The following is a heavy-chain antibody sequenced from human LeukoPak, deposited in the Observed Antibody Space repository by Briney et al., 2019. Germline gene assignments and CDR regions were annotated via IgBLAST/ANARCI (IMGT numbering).Heavy chain of an antibody. Sequence: GESLKISCKASGYIFTNYWIGWVRQVPGKGLEWLGIIYPGDSDTRYSPSFQGQVTISVDKSVTTAYLQWSSLKASDTAMYYCVRHLFNMDRGLIGYWGQGTLVTVSS. CDR3: VRHLFNMDRGLIGY. CDR2: IYPGDSDT. D-gene: IGHD3-10*01. J-gene: IGHJ4*02. CDR1: GYIFTNYW. V-gene: IGHV5-51*01.